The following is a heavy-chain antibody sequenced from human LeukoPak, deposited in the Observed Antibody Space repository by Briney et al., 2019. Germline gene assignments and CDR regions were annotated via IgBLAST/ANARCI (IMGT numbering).Heavy chain of an antibody. V-gene: IGHV3-30*18. CDR3: VKRWTATTIGQQDY. CDR1: GFTFSYYG. Sequence: GRSLRLSCAASGFTFSYYGMHWVRQAPGKGLEWVAVISYDGSNKYYADSVKGRFTISRDNSKNTLYLQMNSLRAEDMAVYYCVKRWTATTIGQQDYWGQGTLVTVSS. J-gene: IGHJ4*02. D-gene: IGHD1-1*01. CDR2: ISYDGSNK.